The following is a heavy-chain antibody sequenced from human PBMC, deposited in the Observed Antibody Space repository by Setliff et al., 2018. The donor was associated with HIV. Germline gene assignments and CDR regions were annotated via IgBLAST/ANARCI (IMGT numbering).Heavy chain of an antibody. CDR3: ARGATITYYFDY. Sequence: ASVKVSCKASGYTFTSYGISWVRQVPGQGLQWMGWITTYNGNTNYAQNFQGRVTMTTDTTTSTAYIELRSLRSDDTAVYYCARGATITYYFDYWGQGTLVTVSS. CDR2: ITTYNGNT. D-gene: IGHD5-12*01. V-gene: IGHV1-18*01. CDR1: GYTFTSYG. J-gene: IGHJ4*02.